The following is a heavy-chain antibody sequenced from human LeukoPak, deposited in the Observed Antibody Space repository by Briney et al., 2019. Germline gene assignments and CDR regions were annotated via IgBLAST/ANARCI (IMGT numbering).Heavy chain of an antibody. Sequence: ASVKVSCKASGYTFTGYYMHWVRQAPGQGLQLKGWINTKSGNTYYAENFHGRVTMSRNTATITAYMGLSSLRSEDTAVYFCARVKYGSGRKGYYYYFMDVWGKGTTVTV. CDR3: ARVKYGSGRKGYYYYFMDV. V-gene: IGHV1-8*02. J-gene: IGHJ6*03. D-gene: IGHD3-10*01. CDR1: GYTFTGYY. CDR2: INTKSGNT.